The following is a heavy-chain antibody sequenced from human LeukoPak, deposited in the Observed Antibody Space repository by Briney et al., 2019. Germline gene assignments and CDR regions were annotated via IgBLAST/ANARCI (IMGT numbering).Heavy chain of an antibody. V-gene: IGHV4-39*07. CDR3: ARGRGYSYGPTDY. J-gene: IGHJ4*02. Sequence: KPSETLSLTCTVSGGSISSSSYYWGWIRQPPGKGLEWIGSICYSGSTYYNPSLKSRVTISVDTSKNQFSLKLSSVTAADTAVYYCARGRGYSYGPTDYWGQGTLVTVSS. CDR1: GGSISSSSYY. CDR2: ICYSGST. D-gene: IGHD5-18*01.